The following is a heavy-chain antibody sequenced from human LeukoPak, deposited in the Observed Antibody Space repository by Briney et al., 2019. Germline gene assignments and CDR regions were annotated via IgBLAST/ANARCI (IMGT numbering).Heavy chain of an antibody. V-gene: IGHV4-59*01. D-gene: IGHD6-13*01. CDR3: ARTELSYSSSWYERAPQGTDYYYYMDV. J-gene: IGHJ6*03. CDR1: GGSISSYY. Sequence: ETLSLTCTVSGGSISSYYWSWIRQPPAKGLEWIGYIYYSGSTNYNPALTRRGTISVDTSNTQFSLKLSSVTDADTAVYYCARTELSYSSSWYERAPQGTDYYYYMDVWGKGTTVTVSS. CDR2: IYYSGST.